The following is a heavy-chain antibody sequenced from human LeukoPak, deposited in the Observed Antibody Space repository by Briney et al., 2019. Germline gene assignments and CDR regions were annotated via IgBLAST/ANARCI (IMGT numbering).Heavy chain of an antibody. CDR1: GYTFTSYY. J-gene: IGHJ4*02. CDR3: ASRDSGSYKLG. Sequence: ASVKVSCKTSGYTFTSYYVHWVRQAPGQGLEWMGWINPNSGGTNYAQRFQGRVTMTRDTSISTAYMELSRLRSDDTAVYYCASRDSGSYKLGWGQGTLVTVSS. V-gene: IGHV1-2*02. CDR2: INPNSGGT. D-gene: IGHD1-26*01.